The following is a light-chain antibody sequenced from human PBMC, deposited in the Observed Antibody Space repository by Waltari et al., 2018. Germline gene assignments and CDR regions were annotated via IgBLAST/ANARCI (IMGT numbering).Light chain of an antibody. CDR2: AAS. J-gene: IGKJ4*01. Sequence: DIQLTQSPSFLSASLGDRVTVTCRASQSINNFVAWSQQKPGEAPKLLIHAASTLQRGVPSRFRGTGSGTEFILTISSLQPEDFATYYCQQVNSYPLTFGGGTTVEMK. V-gene: IGKV1-9*01. CDR1: QSINNF. CDR3: QQVNSYPLT.